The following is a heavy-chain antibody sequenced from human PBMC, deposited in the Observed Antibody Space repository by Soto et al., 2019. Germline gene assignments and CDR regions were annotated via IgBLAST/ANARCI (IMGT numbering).Heavy chain of an antibody. CDR3: AKVPRYCSSTICYAGYFQH. Sequence: PGGSLRLSCAASGFTFSSYAMSWVRQAPGKGLEWVSAISGSGGSTYYADSVKGRFTISRDNSKNTLYLQMNSLRAEDTAVYYCAKVPRYCSSTICYAGYFQHWGQGTLVTVSS. CDR1: GFTFSSYA. D-gene: IGHD2-2*01. CDR2: ISGSGGST. J-gene: IGHJ1*01. V-gene: IGHV3-23*01.